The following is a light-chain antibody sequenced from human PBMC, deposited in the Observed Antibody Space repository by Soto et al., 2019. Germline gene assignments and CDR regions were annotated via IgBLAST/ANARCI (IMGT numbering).Light chain of an antibody. Sequence: QSALTQPASVSGSPGQSVTISCTGTSTNVGTYQAISWYQQHPGKAPKLILYEVSQRPSGVSDRFSGSKSGNTASLTISGLHAGDEADYHCCSYASSSTYVFGTGTKVTVL. CDR1: STNVGTYQA. J-gene: IGLJ1*01. CDR2: EVS. V-gene: IGLV2-23*02. CDR3: CSYASSSTYV.